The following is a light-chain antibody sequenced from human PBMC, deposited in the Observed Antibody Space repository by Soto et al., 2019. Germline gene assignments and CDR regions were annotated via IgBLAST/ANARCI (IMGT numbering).Light chain of an antibody. Sequence: EVVLLQTPSTLSLSPGERATLPCRASPTVNSRDLAWYQQKPGQAPRLLIYGASFRATDIPNRFSGRGSGTDFTLTISRLEPEDSAVYYCKHYGSSGITFAG. J-gene: IGKJ4*01. CDR2: GAS. CDR1: PTVNSRD. CDR3: KHYGSSGIT. V-gene: IGKV3-20*01.